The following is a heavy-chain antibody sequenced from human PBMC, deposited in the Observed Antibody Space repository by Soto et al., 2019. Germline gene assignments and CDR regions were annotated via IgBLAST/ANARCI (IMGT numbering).Heavy chain of an antibody. J-gene: IGHJ6*02. CDR1: GGSFSGYY. Sequence: PSETLSVTCAVYGGSFSGYYWSWIRQPPGKGLEWIGGINHSGSTNYNPSLKSRVTISVDTSKNQFSLKLSSVTAADTAVYYCARGGSDYYDSSGYYPPPKYYYYGMDVWGQGTTVTVSS. CDR2: INHSGST. CDR3: ARGGSDYYDSSGYYPPPKYYYYGMDV. V-gene: IGHV4-34*01. D-gene: IGHD3-22*01.